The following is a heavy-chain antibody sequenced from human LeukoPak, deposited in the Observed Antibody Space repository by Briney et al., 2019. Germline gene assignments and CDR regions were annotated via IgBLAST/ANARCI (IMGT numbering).Heavy chain of an antibody. Sequence: GGSLRLSCAASGFTFSSYSMNWVRQAPGKGLEWVSSITSTSNYIYYADSVKGRFTISRDNARNSLYLQMNSLRAEDTAVYYCARGPSGYHNTGGQGTLVTVSS. CDR1: GFTFSSYS. D-gene: IGHD5-12*01. V-gene: IGHV3-21*01. CDR2: ITSTSNYI. CDR3: ARGPSGYHNT. J-gene: IGHJ4*02.